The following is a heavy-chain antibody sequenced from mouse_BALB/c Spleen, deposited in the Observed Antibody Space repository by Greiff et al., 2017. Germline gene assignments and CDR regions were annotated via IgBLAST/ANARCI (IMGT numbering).Heavy chain of an antibody. CDR1: GYTFTSYY. V-gene: IGHV1S81*02. D-gene: IGHD4-1*01. Sequence: QVQLQQPGAELVKPGASVKLSCKASGYTFTSYYMYWVKQRPGQGLEWIGGINPSNGGTNFNEKFKSKATLTVDKSSSTAYMQLSSLTSEDSAVYYCTSWGLGSYYFDYWGQGTTLTVSS. CDR2: INPSNGGT. CDR3: TSWGLGSYYFDY. J-gene: IGHJ2*01.